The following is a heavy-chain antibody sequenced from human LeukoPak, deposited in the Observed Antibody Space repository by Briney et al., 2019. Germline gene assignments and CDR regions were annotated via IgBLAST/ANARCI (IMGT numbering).Heavy chain of an antibody. Sequence: GGSLRLSCAASGFTFSSYGMHWVRQAPGKGLEWVAVISDDGSKKYSADSVKGRFTISRDNSKNTLYLQTNSLRAEDTAVYYCAKDRWYQLLDDASDIWGQGTMVTVSS. CDR2: ISDDGSKK. CDR1: GFTFSSYG. J-gene: IGHJ3*02. CDR3: AKDRWYQLLDDASDI. V-gene: IGHV3-30*18. D-gene: IGHD2-2*01.